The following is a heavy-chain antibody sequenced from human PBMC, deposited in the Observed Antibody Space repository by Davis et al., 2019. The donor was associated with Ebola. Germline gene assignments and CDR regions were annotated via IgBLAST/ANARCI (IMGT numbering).Heavy chain of an antibody. CDR1: GDTANTFT. CDR3: ATLGGKWGGIY. J-gene: IGHJ4*02. V-gene: IGHV1-69*13. Sequence: SVKVSCKASGDTANTFTISWVRQAPGQGLEWMGGIIPIFGTANIAQEFQDRVTITADESTSAVYMELSSLRSEDTAVYYCATLGGKWGGIYWGQGTLVTVSS. D-gene: IGHD1-26*01. CDR2: IIPIFGTA.